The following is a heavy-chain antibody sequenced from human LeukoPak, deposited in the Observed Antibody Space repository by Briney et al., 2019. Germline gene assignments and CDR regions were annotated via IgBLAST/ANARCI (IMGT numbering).Heavy chain of an antibody. D-gene: IGHD5-24*01. CDR1: GGTFSSYA. Sequence: SVKVSCKASGGTFSSYAISWVRQAPGQGLEWMGRIIPILGIANYAQKFQGRVTITADKSTSTAYMELSSLRSEDTAVYYCAREGSRVEMATSRTGAFDIWGQGTMVTVSS. CDR3: AREGSRVEMATSRTGAFDI. CDR2: IIPILGIA. J-gene: IGHJ3*02. V-gene: IGHV1-69*04.